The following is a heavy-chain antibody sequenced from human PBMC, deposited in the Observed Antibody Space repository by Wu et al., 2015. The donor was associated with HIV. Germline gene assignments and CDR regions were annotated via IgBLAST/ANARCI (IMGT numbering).Heavy chain of an antibody. D-gene: IGHD3-10*01. CDR2: IKPSGGST. Sequence: QVQLVQSGAEVKKPGASVKVSCKASGYTFTRYYIHWVRQAPGQGLEWMGIIKPSGGSTGYAQKFQGRVTMTRDTSTSTVYMELSSLRSEDTAMYYCAVMVRGVIIRRYFDYWARERWSSSPQ. J-gene: IGHJ4*02. V-gene: IGHV1-46*01. CDR1: GYTFTRYY. CDR3: AVMVRGVIIRRYFDY.